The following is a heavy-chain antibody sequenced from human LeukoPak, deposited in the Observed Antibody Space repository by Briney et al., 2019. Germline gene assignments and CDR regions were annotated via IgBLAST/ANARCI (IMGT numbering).Heavy chain of an antibody. CDR1: GFTFGSYD. J-gene: IGHJ4*02. CDR3: ARVWESYSFDY. Sequence: GGSLRLSCAASGFTFGSYDMHWVRQAQGKGLEWVAFISYDGNDKGYVDSGKGRFTVSRDNSKNTLYLQMNSLRVEDAAVYYCARVWESYSFDYWGQGTLVTVSS. D-gene: IGHD1-26*01. V-gene: IGHV3-30*03. CDR2: ISYDGNDK.